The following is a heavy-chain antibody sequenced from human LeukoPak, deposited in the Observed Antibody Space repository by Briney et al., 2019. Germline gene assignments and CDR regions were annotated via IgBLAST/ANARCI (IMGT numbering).Heavy chain of an antibody. Sequence: PGGSLRLSRAASGFTVSSNYMSWVRQAPGKGLEWVSVIYSDGSTYYADSVKGRFTISRDNSKNTLYLQMNSLRAEDTAVYFCARVIAARERAWFGELRLYYYSYIDVWGKGTTVTISS. V-gene: IGHV3-66*01. J-gene: IGHJ6*03. CDR2: IYSDGST. CDR3: ARVIAARERAWFGELRLYYYSYIDV. CDR1: GFTVSSNY. D-gene: IGHD3-10*01.